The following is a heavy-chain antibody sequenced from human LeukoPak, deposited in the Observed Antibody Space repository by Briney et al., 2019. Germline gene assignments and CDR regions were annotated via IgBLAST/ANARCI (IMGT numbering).Heavy chain of an antibody. J-gene: IGHJ4*02. CDR3: ARTSVGLRDIVVVPAYEQIDY. D-gene: IGHD2-2*01. V-gene: IGHV4-39*01. CDR2: IYYSGST. CDR1: GGSISSSSYY. Sequence: SETLSLTCTVSGGSISSSSYYWGWIRQPPGKGLEWIGSIYYSGSTYYNPSLKSRVTISVDTSKNQFSLKLSSVTAADTAVYYCARTSVGLRDIVVVPAYEQIDYWGQGTLVTVSS.